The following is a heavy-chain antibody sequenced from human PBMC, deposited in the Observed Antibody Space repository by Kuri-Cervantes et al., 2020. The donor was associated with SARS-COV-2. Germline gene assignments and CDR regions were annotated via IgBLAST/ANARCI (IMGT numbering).Heavy chain of an antibody. CDR2: ISYDGSNK. Sequence: GESLKISCAASGFTFSSYAMHWVRQAPGKGLEWVAVISYDGSNKYYADFVKGRFTISRDNSKDTLYLQMNSLRAEDTAVYYCARGLAIFGVRNAFDIWGQGTMVTVSS. CDR3: ARGLAIFGVRNAFDI. CDR1: GFTFSSYA. D-gene: IGHD3-3*01. J-gene: IGHJ3*02. V-gene: IGHV3-30*04.